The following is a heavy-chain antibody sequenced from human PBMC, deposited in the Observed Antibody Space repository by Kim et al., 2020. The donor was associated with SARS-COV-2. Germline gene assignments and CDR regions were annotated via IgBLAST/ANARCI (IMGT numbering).Heavy chain of an antibody. V-gene: IGHV4-59*08. CDR1: GGSISRYY. CDR3: AGKYYDFWSGSYYYMDV. CDR2: IYYSGST. Sequence: SETLSLTCTVSGGSISRYYWSWIRQPPGKGLEWIGYIYYSGSTNYNPSLKSRVTISVDTSKNQFSLKLSSVTAADTAVYYCAGKYYDFWSGSYYYMDVLG. D-gene: IGHD3-3*01. J-gene: IGHJ6*03.